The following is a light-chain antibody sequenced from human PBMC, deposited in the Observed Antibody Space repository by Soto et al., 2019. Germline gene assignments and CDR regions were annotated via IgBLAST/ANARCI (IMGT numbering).Light chain of an antibody. Sequence: QLTQSPSSLSASVGDRVTITCRASQSIDIYLHWYQQKPGKAPTLLIYSASSSQRGVPSRFSGSGSGTDFSLTISRLQPEDPATYYCQQSYSHPTFGQGTKVEVK. V-gene: IGKV1-39*01. CDR2: SAS. J-gene: IGKJ1*01. CDR1: QSIDIY. CDR3: QQSYSHPT.